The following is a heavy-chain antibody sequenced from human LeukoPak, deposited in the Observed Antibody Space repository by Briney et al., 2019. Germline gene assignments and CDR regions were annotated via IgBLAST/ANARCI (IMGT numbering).Heavy chain of an antibody. J-gene: IGHJ1*01. V-gene: IGHV3-30*18. CDR2: ISYDGSNK. CDR3: AKDPGRGKGAEEYFQH. Sequence: TGGSLRLSCAASGFTFSNYGMHWVRQAPGKGLEWVAVISYDGSNKYYADSVKGRFTISRDNSKNTLYLQMNSLRAEDTAVYYCAKDPGRGKGAEEYFQHWGQGTLVTVSS. D-gene: IGHD4-23*01. CDR1: GFTFSNYG.